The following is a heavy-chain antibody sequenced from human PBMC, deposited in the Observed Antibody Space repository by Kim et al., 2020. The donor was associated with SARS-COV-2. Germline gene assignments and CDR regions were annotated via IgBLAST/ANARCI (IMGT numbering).Heavy chain of an antibody. CDR2: IYYSGST. V-gene: IGHV4-39*01. CDR3: ASPTTVTFQFDY. D-gene: IGHD4-17*01. CDR1: GGSISSSSYY. Sequence: SETLSLTCTVSGGSISSSSYYWGWIRQPPGKGLEWIGSIYYSGSTYYNPSLKSRVTISVDTSKNQFSLKLSSVTAADTAVYYCASPTTVTFQFDYWGQVTLVTVSS. J-gene: IGHJ4*02.